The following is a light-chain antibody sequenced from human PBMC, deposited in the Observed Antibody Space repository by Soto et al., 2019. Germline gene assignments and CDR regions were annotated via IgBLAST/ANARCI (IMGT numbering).Light chain of an antibody. Sequence: QSVLTQPASVSGSPGQSITISCTGTSSDVGGYNYVSWYQQHPGKAPKLLIYDVSNRPSVVSNRFSGSKSGNTASLTISGLQAEDEADYYCNSHTSSSNLVFGGGTKVTVL. CDR1: SSDVGGYNY. V-gene: IGLV2-14*01. CDR3: NSHTSSSNLV. CDR2: DVS. J-gene: IGLJ3*02.